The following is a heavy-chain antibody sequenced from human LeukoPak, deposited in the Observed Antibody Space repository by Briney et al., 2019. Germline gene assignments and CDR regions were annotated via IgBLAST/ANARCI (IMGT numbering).Heavy chain of an antibody. D-gene: IGHD3-16*01. CDR1: GYTFTSYG. CDR3: ARAPGFYDYVWGKGYFDY. J-gene: IGHJ4*02. Sequence: ASMKVSCKASGYTFTSYGISWVRQAPGQGLEWMGWISAYNGNTNYAQKLQGRVTMTTDTSTSTAYMELRSLRSDDTAVYYCARAPGFYDYVWGKGYFDYWGQGTLVTVSS. V-gene: IGHV1-18*01. CDR2: ISAYNGNT.